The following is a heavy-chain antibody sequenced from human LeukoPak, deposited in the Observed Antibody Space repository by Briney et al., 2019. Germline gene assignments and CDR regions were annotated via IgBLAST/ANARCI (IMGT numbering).Heavy chain of an antibody. CDR1: GGSISSGDYY. CDR3: ARQSRQLPLDP. CDR2: IYYSGST. D-gene: IGHD6-6*01. V-gene: IGHV4-30-4*01. Sequence: PSETLSLTCTVSGGSISSGDYYWSWIRQPPGKGLEWIGYIYYSGSTYYNPSLKSRVTISVDTSKNQFSLRLSSVTAADTAVYYCARQSRQLPLDPWGQGTLVTVSS. J-gene: IGHJ5*02.